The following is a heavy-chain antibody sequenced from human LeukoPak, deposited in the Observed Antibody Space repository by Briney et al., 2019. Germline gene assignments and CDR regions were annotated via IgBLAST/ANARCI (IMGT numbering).Heavy chain of an antibody. D-gene: IGHD3-10*01. CDR1: GGSISSSSYY. CDR2: IYYSGST. Sequence: SETLSLTCTVSGGSISSSSYYWGWIRQPPGKGLEWIGSIYYSGSTYYNPSLKSRVTISVDTSKNQFSLKLSSVTAADTAVYYCARGSSRGGSGSYFFRELYYFDYWGQGTLVTVSS. J-gene: IGHJ4*02. CDR3: ARGSSRGGSGSYFFRELYYFDY. V-gene: IGHV4-39*07.